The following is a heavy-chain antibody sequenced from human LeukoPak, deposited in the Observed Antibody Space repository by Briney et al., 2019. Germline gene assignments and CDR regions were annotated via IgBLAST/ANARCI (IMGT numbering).Heavy chain of an antibody. CDR3: ASWSRFWRGFDY. J-gene: IGHJ4*02. Sequence: GGSLRPSCAASGFTVSSNYMSWVRQAPGKGLEWVSVIYSGGSTYYADSVKGRFTISRDNSKNTLYLQMNSLRAEDTAVYYCASWSRFWRGFDYWGQGTLVTVSS. D-gene: IGHD3-3*01. V-gene: IGHV3-66*02. CDR1: GFTVSSNY. CDR2: IYSGGST.